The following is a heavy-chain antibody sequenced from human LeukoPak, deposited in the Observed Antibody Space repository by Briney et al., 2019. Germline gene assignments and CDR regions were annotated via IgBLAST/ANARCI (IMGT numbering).Heavy chain of an antibody. V-gene: IGHV1-18*01. Sequence: ASVKVSCMASRYTFPSYGIRWVRPATGQGLGWMGWIRDCNGKTNYAQKLQGSVTMPTDTTPRTAYMVMSRLRSDDTTGDYCAYLGPYSSSWYRSLFDPWGQGTLVTVSS. D-gene: IGHD6-13*01. CDR1: RYTFPSYG. CDR2: IRDCNGKT. CDR3: AYLGPYSSSWYRSLFDP. J-gene: IGHJ5*02.